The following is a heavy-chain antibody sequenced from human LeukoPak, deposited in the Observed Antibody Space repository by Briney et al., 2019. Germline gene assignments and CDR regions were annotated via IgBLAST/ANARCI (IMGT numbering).Heavy chain of an antibody. CDR2: INYSGTT. CDR1: GGSLSDYY. V-gene: IGHV4-34*01. CDR3: ASRYCSGGTCSFDY. J-gene: IGHJ4*02. D-gene: IGHD2-15*01. Sequence: SETLSLTCAVYGGSLSDYYWSWICQSPGKGLEWIGEINYSGTTNYRPSLKSRVTISIDTSKNQFSLKLTSVTAADTAVYYCASRYCSGGTCSFDYWGQGTLVTVSS.